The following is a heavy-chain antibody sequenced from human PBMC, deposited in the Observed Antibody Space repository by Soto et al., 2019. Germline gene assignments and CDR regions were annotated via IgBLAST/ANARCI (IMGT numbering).Heavy chain of an antibody. CDR2: IYSDGTT. J-gene: IGHJ4*02. CDR1: GFIVTSNY. D-gene: IGHD3-10*01. CDR3: AKGGPGASSGLFES. V-gene: IGHV3-53*01. Sequence: PGGSLRLSCAASGFIVTSNYMSWVRQAPGKGLEWASVIYSDGTTNYAESVKGRFTISRDNSKNTVFLQMSSLRAEDTAVYYCAKGGPGASSGLFESWGQGTLVTVSS.